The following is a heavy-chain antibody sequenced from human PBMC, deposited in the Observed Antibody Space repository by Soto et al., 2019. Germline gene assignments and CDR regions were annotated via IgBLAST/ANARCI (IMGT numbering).Heavy chain of an antibody. V-gene: IGHV1-69*02. CDR3: ARREIQGPIDY. CDR1: GGTFXMYS. Sequence: SVKVSCKASGGTFXMYSITWVRQAPGHGLEWIGRNIPTFGIPTYAQKFQGRVTFTADESTSTAYMEVRSLRSDDTAVYYCARREIQGPIDYWGQGTLVTVSS. CDR2: NIPTFGIP. J-gene: IGHJ4*02. D-gene: IGHD1-26*01.